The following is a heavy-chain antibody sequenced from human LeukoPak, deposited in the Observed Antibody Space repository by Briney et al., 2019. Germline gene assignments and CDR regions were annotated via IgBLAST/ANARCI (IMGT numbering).Heavy chain of an antibody. J-gene: IGHJ3*02. Sequence: ESLKISCKGSGYSFTIHWIAWVRQMPGKGLEWLGLIYPGDSDTRYILAFQGQITISADKSISTAYLQWSSLKASDTAMYYGARRRVAGTRYIRERLYDAFEIWGKGTMVTVSS. V-gene: IGHV5-51*01. CDR3: ARRRVAGTRYIRERLYDAFEI. D-gene: IGHD6-19*01. CDR2: IYPGDSDT. CDR1: GYSFTIHW.